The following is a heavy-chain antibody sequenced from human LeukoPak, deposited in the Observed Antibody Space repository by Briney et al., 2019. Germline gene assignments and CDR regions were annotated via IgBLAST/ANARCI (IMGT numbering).Heavy chain of an antibody. CDR2: ISAYNGNT. Sequence: ASVKVSCKASGYTFPTYGISWVRQAPGQGLEWMGWISAYNGNTNYAQNLQGRVTMTTDTSTSTAYLELRSLISDDTAVYHCASGEGVAAFDYWGQGTLVTVSS. CDR3: ASGEGVAAFDY. D-gene: IGHD3-3*01. CDR1: GYTFPTYG. J-gene: IGHJ4*02. V-gene: IGHV1-18*01.